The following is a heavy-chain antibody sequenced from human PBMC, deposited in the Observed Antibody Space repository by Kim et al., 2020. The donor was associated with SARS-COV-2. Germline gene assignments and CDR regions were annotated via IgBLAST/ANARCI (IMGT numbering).Heavy chain of an antibody. Sequence: SETLSLTCAVYGGSFSGYYWSWIRQPPGKGLEWIGEINHSGSTNYNPSLKSRVTISVDTSKNQFSLKLSSVTAADTAVYYCARGGRWKHFDYWGQGTLVTVSS. V-gene: IGHV4-34*01. J-gene: IGHJ4*02. CDR3: ARGGRWKHFDY. CDR2: INHSGST. D-gene: IGHD2-15*01. CDR1: GGSFSGYY.